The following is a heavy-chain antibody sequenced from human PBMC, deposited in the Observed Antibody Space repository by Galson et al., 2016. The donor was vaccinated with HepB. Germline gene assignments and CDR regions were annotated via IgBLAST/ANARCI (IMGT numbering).Heavy chain of an antibody. D-gene: IGHD3-16*02. Sequence: SVKVSCKASGYTFSSYGISWVRQAPGQGLEWMGWISVYNGNTNYAQKLQGRVTMTTDTSTSTAYMELRSPRSDDTAVYYCARDLAKIFYDYVWGSYRPMSVWGQGTTVTVSS. CDR3: ARDLAKIFYDYVWGSYRPMSV. CDR2: ISVYNGNT. V-gene: IGHV1-18*01. CDR1: GYTFSSYG. J-gene: IGHJ6*02.